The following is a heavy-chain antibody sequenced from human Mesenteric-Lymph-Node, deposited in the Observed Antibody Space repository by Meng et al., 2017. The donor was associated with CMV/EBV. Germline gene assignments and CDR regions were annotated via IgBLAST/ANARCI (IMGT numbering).Heavy chain of an antibody. CDR3: ASPSGGGYCGGDCYSFDY. Sequence: FSRYAISWVRQAPGQGLEWVGGLIPIFGTANYAQTFQGRVTITTDETTSTAYMELSSLRAEDTAVYYCASPSGGGYCGGDCYSFDYWGQGTLVTVSS. J-gene: IGHJ4*02. V-gene: IGHV1-69*05. CDR1: FSRYA. CDR2: LIPIFGTA. D-gene: IGHD2-21*01.